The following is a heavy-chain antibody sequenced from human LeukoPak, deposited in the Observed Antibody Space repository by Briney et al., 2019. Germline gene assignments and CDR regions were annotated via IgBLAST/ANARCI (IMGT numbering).Heavy chain of an antibody. CDR3: ARDRDDYGFDY. D-gene: IGHD4-17*01. V-gene: IGHV4-59*01. J-gene: IGHJ4*02. CDR1: GGSISSYY. Sequence: SETLSLTCTVSGGSISSYYWSWLRQPPGKGLEWIGYIYYSGSTNYNPSLKSRVTISVDTSKNQFSLKLSSVTAADTAVYYCARDRDDYGFDYWGQGTLVTVSS. CDR2: IYYSGST.